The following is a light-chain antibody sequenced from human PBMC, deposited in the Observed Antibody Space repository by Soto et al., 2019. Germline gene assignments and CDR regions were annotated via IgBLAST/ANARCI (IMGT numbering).Light chain of an antibody. Sequence: DILMTQSPSSLSASVGDRVTITCRASQNIRNYLNRYQQKPGKAPRLLIHAASILQSGVPSRFSGGGSRTEFNLTISSLQPEDFATFYCQQSYDKSPWTFGQGTKVEVK. J-gene: IGKJ1*01. CDR3: QQSYDKSPWT. CDR1: QNIRNY. V-gene: IGKV1-39*01. CDR2: AAS.